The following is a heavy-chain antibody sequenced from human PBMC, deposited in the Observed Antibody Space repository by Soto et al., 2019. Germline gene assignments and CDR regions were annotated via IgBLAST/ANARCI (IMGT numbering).Heavy chain of an antibody. V-gene: IGHV4-39*01. J-gene: IGHJ4*02. CDR2: IYYSGST. CDR1: GGSISSSSYY. D-gene: IGHD3-10*01. Sequence: SETLSLTCTVSGGSISSSSYYWGWIRQPPGKGLEWIGSIYYSGSTYYNPSLKSRVTISVDTSKNQFSLKLGSVTAADTAVYYCARLCCFGFGELLPYYWGQGTLVTVSS. CDR3: ARLCCFGFGELLPYY.